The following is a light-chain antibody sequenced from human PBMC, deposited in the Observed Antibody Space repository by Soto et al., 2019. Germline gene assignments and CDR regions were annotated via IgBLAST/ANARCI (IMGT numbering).Light chain of an antibody. Sequence: EIVLTQSPGTLSFSPGERATLSCRASQSVSSSSLAWYQQKPGQAPRLLIYGASNRATGIPDRFSGSGSGTDFTLTISRLEPEDFAVNYCQQYDNSPPWTFGQGTKVEIK. CDR1: QSVSSSS. CDR3: QQYDNSPPWT. J-gene: IGKJ1*01. CDR2: GAS. V-gene: IGKV3-20*01.